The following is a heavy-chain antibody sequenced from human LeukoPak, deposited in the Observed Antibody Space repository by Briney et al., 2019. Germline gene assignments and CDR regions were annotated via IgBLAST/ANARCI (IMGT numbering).Heavy chain of an antibody. CDR2: IYYSGST. J-gene: IGHJ3*02. D-gene: IGHD3-10*01. CDR1: GGSISSSSYY. Sequence: SETLSLTCTVSGGSISSSSYYWGWIRQPPGKGLEWIGSIYYSGSTYYNPSLKSRVTISVYTSKSQFSLEVRSVTAADTAVYYCARRELLSTPDAFDIWGQGTMVTVSS. CDR3: ARRELLSTPDAFDI. V-gene: IGHV4-39*01.